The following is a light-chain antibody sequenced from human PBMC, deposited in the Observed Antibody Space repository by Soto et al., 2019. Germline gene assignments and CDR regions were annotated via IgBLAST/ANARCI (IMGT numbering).Light chain of an antibody. J-gene: IGKJ5*01. CDR1: QSVSSSY. Sequence: EIVITQSPATLSVSPVERATLACSAIQSVSSSYLAWYQQKPGQAPRLLIYGASSRATGIPDRFSGSGSGTDFTLTISRLEPEDFAVYYCQQYGSSPSITFGQGTRLEIK. CDR2: GAS. V-gene: IGKV3-20*01. CDR3: QQYGSSPSIT.